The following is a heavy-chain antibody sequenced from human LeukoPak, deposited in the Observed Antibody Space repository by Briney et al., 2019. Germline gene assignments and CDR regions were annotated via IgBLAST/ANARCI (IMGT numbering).Heavy chain of an antibody. J-gene: IGHJ3*02. D-gene: IGHD4-17*01. CDR2: IKQDGSEK. CDR1: ENTFSRYW. V-gene: IGHV3-7*05. Sequence: PGGSLRLSCAASENTFSRYWMSWVRQAPGKGLEWVANIKQDGSEKYFVDSVRGRFTISRDNAKNSLYLQMNSLRAEGTAVYYCATQNGDYNHAFDIWGQGTMVTVSS. CDR3: ATQNGDYNHAFDI.